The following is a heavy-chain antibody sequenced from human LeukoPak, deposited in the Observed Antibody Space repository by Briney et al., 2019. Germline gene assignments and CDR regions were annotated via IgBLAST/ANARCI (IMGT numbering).Heavy chain of an antibody. J-gene: IGHJ4*02. D-gene: IGHD6-13*01. V-gene: IGHV3-48*01. Sequence: GGSLRLSCAASGFTFSSYSMNWVRQAPGKGLEWVSYVSSSSSTIYYADSVKGRFTISRDNAKNSLYLQMNSLRAEDTAVYYCARVRYSPDYWGQGTLVTVSS. CDR2: VSSSSSTI. CDR3: ARVRYSPDY. CDR1: GFTFSSYS.